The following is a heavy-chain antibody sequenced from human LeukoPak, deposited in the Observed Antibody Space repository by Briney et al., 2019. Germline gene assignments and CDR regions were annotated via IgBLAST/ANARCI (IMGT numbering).Heavy chain of an antibody. CDR1: GFTLSSYA. Sequence: PGGSLRLSCAASGFTLSSYAMSWVRQAPGKGLEWVSAISGSGGSTYYADSVKGRFTISRDNSKNTLYLQMNSLRAEDTAVYYCAKDLGSSGWYGNAFDIWGQGTMVTVSS. J-gene: IGHJ3*02. CDR2: ISGSGGST. V-gene: IGHV3-23*01. CDR3: AKDLGSSGWYGNAFDI. D-gene: IGHD6-19*01.